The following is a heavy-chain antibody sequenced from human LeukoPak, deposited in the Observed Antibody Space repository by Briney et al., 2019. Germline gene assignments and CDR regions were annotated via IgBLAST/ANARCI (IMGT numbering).Heavy chain of an antibody. CDR1: GFSLSTSGVG. D-gene: IGHD3-22*01. V-gene: IGHV2-5*02. CDR3: ARDDSSGYYGAFDI. J-gene: IGHJ3*02. CDR2: IYWDDDK. Sequence: SGPTLVNPTQTLTLTCTFSGFSLSTSGVGVGWIRQPPGKALEWLALIYWDDDKRYRPSLKSRLTITKDTSKNQVVLTMTNMDPVDTATYYCARDDSSGYYGAFDIWGQGTMVTVSS.